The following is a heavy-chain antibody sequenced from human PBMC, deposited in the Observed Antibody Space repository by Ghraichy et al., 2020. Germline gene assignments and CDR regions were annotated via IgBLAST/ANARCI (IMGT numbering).Heavy chain of an antibody. CDR1: GFTFSSNY. CDR3: ASQGPYGDAGDY. D-gene: IGHD4-17*01. CDR2: IYSGGST. J-gene: IGHJ4*02. Sequence: GGSLRLSCAASGFTFSSNYMSWVRQAPGKGLEWVSVIYSGGSTYYADSVKGRFTISRDNSKNTLYLQMNSLRAEDTAVYYCASQGPYGDAGDYWGQGTLVTVSS. V-gene: IGHV3-53*01.